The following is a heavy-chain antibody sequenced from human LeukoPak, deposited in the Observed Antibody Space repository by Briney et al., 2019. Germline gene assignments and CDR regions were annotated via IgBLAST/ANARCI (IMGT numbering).Heavy chain of an antibody. CDR1: GFTFSSYG. CDR2: ISYDGSNK. V-gene: IGHV3-30*18. CDR3: AKLNSGYDPEFDY. D-gene: IGHD5-12*01. J-gene: IGHJ4*02. Sequence: GGSLRLSCAASGFTFSSYGMHWVRQAPGKGLEWVAVISYDGSNKYYADSVKGRFTISRDNSKNTLYLQMNSLRAEDTAVYYCAKLNSGYDPEFDYWGQGTLVTVSS.